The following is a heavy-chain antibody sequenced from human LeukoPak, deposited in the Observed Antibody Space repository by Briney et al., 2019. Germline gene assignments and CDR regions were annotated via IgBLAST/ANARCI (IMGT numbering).Heavy chain of an antibody. J-gene: IGHJ4*02. CDR1: GFTLSDHY. CDR3: ARSDYYDIFDY. Sequence: GSLRLSCAASGFTLSDHYMDWVRQAPGKGLEWVGRTRNKANSYTTDYAASVKGRFTISRDDLKNSLYLQMNSLRAEDTAVYYCARSDYYDIFDYWGQGTLVTVSS. CDR2: TRNKANSYTT. D-gene: IGHD3-22*01. V-gene: IGHV3-72*01.